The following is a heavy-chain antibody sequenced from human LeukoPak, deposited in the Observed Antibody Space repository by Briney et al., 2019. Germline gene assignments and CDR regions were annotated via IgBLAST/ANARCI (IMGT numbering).Heavy chain of an antibody. CDR3: ARGFNPRRGAVAGTNRGYYYYYYMDV. Sequence: SETLFLTCTVSGGSISSHYWSWIRQPPGKGLEWIGYIYYSGSTNYNPSLKSRVTISVDTSKNQFSLKLSSVTAADTAVYYCARGFNPRRGAVAGTNRGYYYYYYMDVWGKGTTVTVSS. CDR1: GGSISSHY. J-gene: IGHJ6*03. CDR2: IYYSGST. D-gene: IGHD6-19*01. V-gene: IGHV4-59*11.